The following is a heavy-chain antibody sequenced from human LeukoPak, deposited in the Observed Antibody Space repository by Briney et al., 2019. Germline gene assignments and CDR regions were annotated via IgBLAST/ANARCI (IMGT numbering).Heavy chain of an antibody. V-gene: IGHV3-23*01. CDR2: ISGSGGST. Sequence: GGSLRLSCAASGFTFSSYAMSWVRQAPGKGLEWVSAISGSGGSTYYADSVKGRFTISRDNSKNTLYLQMNSLRAEDTAVYNCARDSDIAVAGYFYYFMDVWGKGTTVTVSS. D-gene: IGHD6-19*01. CDR3: ARDSDIAVAGYFYYFMDV. J-gene: IGHJ6*03. CDR1: GFTFSSYA.